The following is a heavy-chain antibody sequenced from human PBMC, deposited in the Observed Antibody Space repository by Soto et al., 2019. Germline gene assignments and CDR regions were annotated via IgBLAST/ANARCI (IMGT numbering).Heavy chain of an antibody. CDR2: IYYSGGT. Sequence: QVQLQESGPGLVKPSETLSLTCTVSGGSISSYYWSWIRKPPGKGLEWIGYIYYSGGTNYNPSLMSRVTISVDTSKNQFSLKLSSVTAADTAVYYCARRYGGNLDYWGQGTLVTVSS. D-gene: IGHD2-15*01. CDR1: GGSISSYY. CDR3: ARRYGGNLDY. V-gene: IGHV4-59*08. J-gene: IGHJ4*02.